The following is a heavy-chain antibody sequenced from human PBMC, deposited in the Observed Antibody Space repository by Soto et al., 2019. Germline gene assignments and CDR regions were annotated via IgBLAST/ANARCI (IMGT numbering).Heavy chain of an antibody. V-gene: IGHV1-18*01. D-gene: IGHD3-16*02. CDR2: ISAYNGNT. J-gene: IGHJ1*01. Sequence: QVQLVQSGAEVKKPWASVKVSCKASGYTFTSYGISWVRQAPGQGLEWMGWISAYNGNTTYAQKLQGRVTMTTDTSTSTAYMELRSLRSDDTAVYYCARGYYDYIWGSYRYSKEDEYFQHWGQGTLVTVSS. CDR3: ARGYYDYIWGSYRYSKEDEYFQH. CDR1: GYTFTSYG.